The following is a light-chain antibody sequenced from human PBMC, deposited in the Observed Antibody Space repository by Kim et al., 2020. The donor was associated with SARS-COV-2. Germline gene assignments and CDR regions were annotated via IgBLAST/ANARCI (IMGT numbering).Light chain of an antibody. CDR3: QQYMNWPPYT. J-gene: IGKJ2*01. Sequence: VSPGESASLSCSASRSVGSNLAWYQHKPGQAPRLLIFDTSKRATGVPARFSGSGSGTLFTLTISDLQSEDFAFYYCQQYMNWPPYTFGQGTKLEI. CDR2: DTS. V-gene: IGKV3-15*01. CDR1: RSVGSN.